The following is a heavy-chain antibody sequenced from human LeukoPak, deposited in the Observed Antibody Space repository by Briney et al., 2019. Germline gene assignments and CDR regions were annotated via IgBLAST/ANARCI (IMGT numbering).Heavy chain of an antibody. Sequence: GGSLRLSCLASGYTFSSYSINWVRQAPGKGLEGVSSISVRSNYIYYADSVRGRLRISRDDARDSLYLQMNSLRAEDTAVYYCVRLRRNSDTSGFYYYYDFWGQGTLVTVSS. CDR2: ISVRSNYI. D-gene: IGHD3-22*01. CDR3: VRLRRNSDTSGFYYYYDF. J-gene: IGHJ4*02. V-gene: IGHV3-21*01. CDR1: GYTFSSYS.